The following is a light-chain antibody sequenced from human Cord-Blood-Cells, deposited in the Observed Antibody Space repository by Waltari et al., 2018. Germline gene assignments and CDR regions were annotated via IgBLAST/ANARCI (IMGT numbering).Light chain of an antibody. CDR2: DAS. J-gene: IGKJ4*01. Sequence: DIQMTQSPSSLSASVGDRVTITCQASQDISHYLNWYQQQPGKAPKLLIYDASNLETGVPSRFSGSGSGTDFTLTISSLQPEDIATYYCQQYDNLLAFGGGTKVEIK. CDR3: QQYDNLLA. V-gene: IGKV1-33*01. CDR1: QDISHY.